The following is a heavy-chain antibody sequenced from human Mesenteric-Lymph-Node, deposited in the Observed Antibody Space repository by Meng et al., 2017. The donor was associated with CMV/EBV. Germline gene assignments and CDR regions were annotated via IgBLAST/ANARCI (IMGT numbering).Heavy chain of an antibody. D-gene: IGHD5-12*01. Sequence: SGYPFSNFAVHWVRQAPGQRLEWMGWINTDNGKTRYSQNFQGRVAITRDTSASTAYMELSSLRSEDTAVYYCARVGSGYDWGYFDYWGQGTLVTVSS. CDR3: ARVGSGYDWGYFDY. CDR1: GYPFSNFA. V-gene: IGHV1-3*04. J-gene: IGHJ4*02. CDR2: INTDNGKT.